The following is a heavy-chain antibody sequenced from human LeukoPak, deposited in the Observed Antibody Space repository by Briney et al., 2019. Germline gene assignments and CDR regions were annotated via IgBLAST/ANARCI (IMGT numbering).Heavy chain of an antibody. D-gene: IGHD5-18*01. CDR3: AKSGGGRIQL. V-gene: IGHV4-4*07. J-gene: IGHJ4*02. Sequence: SETLSLTRSVSGDSISYFYWSWIRQAAGKGLEWIGRFSSSGTTDYNASLKSRVTMSVDTSKNQLSLKVISVTAADTAVYYCAKSGGGRIQLWGQGTLVTVSS. CDR2: FSSSGTT. CDR1: GDSISYFY.